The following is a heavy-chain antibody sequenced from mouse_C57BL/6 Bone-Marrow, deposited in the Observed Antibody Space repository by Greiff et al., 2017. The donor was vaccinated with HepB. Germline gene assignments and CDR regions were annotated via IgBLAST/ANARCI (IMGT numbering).Heavy chain of an antibody. CDR3: ARHVPYGSSPPYALDY. V-gene: IGHV1-62-2*01. Sequence: VQVVESGAELVKPGASVKLSCKASGYTFTEYTIHWVKQRSGQGLEWIGWFYPGSGSIKYNEKFKDKATLTADKSSSTVYMELSRLTSEDSAVYFCARHVPYGSSPPYALDYWGQGTSVTVSS. D-gene: IGHD1-1*01. CDR1: GYTFTEYT. J-gene: IGHJ4*01. CDR2: FYPGSGSI.